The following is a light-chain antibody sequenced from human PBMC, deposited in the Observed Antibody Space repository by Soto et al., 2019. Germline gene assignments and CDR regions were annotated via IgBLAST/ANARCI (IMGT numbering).Light chain of an antibody. Sequence: DTLKTQSPDSLAVSLGESATVSCTSSLSVLYSSNSKNYLAWYQQKPGQPPKXLFYWASTRESGVPDRFSGSWSGTDCTLTISSLQAEDVAVYYCQQYYSLPITFGQGTRLEIK. J-gene: IGKJ5*01. CDR2: WAS. CDR1: LSVLYSSNSKNY. CDR3: QQYYSLPIT. V-gene: IGKV4-1*01.